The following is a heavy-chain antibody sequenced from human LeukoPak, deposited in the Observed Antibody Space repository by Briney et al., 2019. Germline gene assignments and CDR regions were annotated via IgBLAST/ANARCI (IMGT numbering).Heavy chain of an antibody. CDR1: GGSISSGGYS. CDR2: IYHSGST. Sequence: PSQTLSLTCAVSGGSISSGGYSWSWIRQPPGKGLEWIGYIYHSGSTYYNPSLKSRVTISVDRSKNQFSLKLSSVTAADTAVYYCARGLYGSVRKNGMDVWGQGTTVTVSS. D-gene: IGHD3-10*01. V-gene: IGHV4-30-2*01. J-gene: IGHJ6*02. CDR3: ARGLYGSVRKNGMDV.